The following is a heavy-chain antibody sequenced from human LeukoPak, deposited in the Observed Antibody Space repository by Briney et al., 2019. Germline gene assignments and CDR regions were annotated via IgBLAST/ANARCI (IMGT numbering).Heavy chain of an antibody. CDR3: ARGRSNYYGMDV. Sequence: SETLSLTCSVSDGSINSYYWNWIRRPPGKGLEWLGYINYNGNTNYSPSLKSRVTMSVDTSKNLFSLKVSSVTAADTAVYYCARGRSNYYGMDVWGQGTTVTVSS. D-gene: IGHD1-26*01. V-gene: IGHV4-59*01. CDR1: DGSINSYY. J-gene: IGHJ6*02. CDR2: INYNGNT.